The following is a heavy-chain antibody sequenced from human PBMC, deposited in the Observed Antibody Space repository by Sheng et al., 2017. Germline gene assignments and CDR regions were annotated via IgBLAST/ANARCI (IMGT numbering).Heavy chain of an antibody. CDR2: IIPIFITP. V-gene: IGHV1-69*01. CDR1: GDTFSSYV. D-gene: IGHD3-22*01. J-gene: IGHJ6*01. Sequence: QVRLVQSGAEVRKPGSSVKVSCKASGDTFSSYVFAWVRQAPGQGLEWMGGIIPIFITPNYAEKFQGRVAITADESTSTVYMELTSLRSEDTAVYYCARDLGEYYDTTGYKVLHHGMAVWG. CDR3: ARDLGEYYDTTGYKVLHHGMAV.